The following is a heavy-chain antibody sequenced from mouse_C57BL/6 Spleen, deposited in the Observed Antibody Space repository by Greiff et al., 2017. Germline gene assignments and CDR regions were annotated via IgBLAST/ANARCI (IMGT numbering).Heavy chain of an antibody. CDR2: IYPGDGDT. CDR3: ARARLGNYFDY. CDR1: GYAFSSYW. V-gene: IGHV1-80*01. D-gene: IGHD3-1*01. Sequence: QVQLQQSGAELVKPGASVKISCKASGYAFSSYWMNWVKQRPGKGLEWIGQIYPGDGDTNYNGKFKGKATLTADKSSRTAYMQLSSLTSEDSAVYFCARARLGNYFDYWGQGTTLTVSS. J-gene: IGHJ2*01.